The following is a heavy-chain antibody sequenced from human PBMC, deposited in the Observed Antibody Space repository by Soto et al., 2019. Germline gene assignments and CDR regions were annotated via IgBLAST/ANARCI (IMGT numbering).Heavy chain of an antibody. V-gene: IGHV3-23*01. CDR2: ISGSGGST. CDR1: GFTFSSYA. Sequence: PGGSLRLSCAASGFTFSSYAMSWVRQAPGKGLEWVSAISGSGGSTYYADSVKGRFTISRDNSKNTLYLQMNSLRAEDTAVYYCAKGAKSFRYSGYRRPPFDYWGQGTLVTVSS. D-gene: IGHD5-12*01. CDR3: AKGAKSFRYSGYRRPPFDY. J-gene: IGHJ4*02.